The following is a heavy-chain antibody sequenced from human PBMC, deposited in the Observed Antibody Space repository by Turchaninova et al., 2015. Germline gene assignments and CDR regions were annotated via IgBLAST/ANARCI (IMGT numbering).Heavy chain of an antibody. Sequence: GSVRDSLVVSGFTFTEFPRHGGRQGPGKGLEYGAAISSYGESTYYSKSVEGRFTVYRDSSRKTLYLQMGSLRPEDTAVYYCARVKNWGFLDFWGQGTLVTVSS. D-gene: IGHD7-27*01. CDR2: ISSYGEST. V-gene: IGHV3-64*01. J-gene: IGHJ4*02. CDR3: ARVKNWGFLDF. CDR1: GFTFTEFP.